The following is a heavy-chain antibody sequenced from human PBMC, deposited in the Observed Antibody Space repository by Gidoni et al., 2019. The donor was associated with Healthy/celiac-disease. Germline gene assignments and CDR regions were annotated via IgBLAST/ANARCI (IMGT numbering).Heavy chain of an antibody. Sequence: QLQLVQSWAEVKNPGASVTFSCKSSAHTFTSYYMHWVRPAPGQGLEWMGIINPRCGSTSYAQKCQGRGTMTRDTYTSTVYMELSSLRSEDTAVYYWARALASDVYYYYGMDVWGQGTTVTVSS. J-gene: IGHJ6*02. V-gene: IGHV1-46*01. CDR1: AHTFTSYY. CDR3: ARALASDVYYYYGMDV. CDR2: INPRCGST.